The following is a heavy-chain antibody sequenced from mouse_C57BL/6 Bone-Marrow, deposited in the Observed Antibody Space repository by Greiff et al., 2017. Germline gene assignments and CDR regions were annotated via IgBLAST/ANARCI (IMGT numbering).Heavy chain of an antibody. CDR1: GFNIKDDH. CDR2: IDPENGDT. CDR3: TTPFYYYGSRRFDY. D-gene: IGHD1-1*01. J-gene: IGHJ2*01. Sequence: EVQLQQSGAELVRPGASVKLSCTASGFNIKDDHMHWVKQRPEQGLEWIGWIDPENGDTEYASKFQGKATITADTSSNTAYLQLSSLTSEDTAVYYCTTPFYYYGSRRFDYWGQGPTRTVSS. V-gene: IGHV14-4*01.